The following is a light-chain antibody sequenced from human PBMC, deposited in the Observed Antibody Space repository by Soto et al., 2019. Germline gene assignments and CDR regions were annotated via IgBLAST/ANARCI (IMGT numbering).Light chain of an antibody. Sequence: DIVMTQTPLSSPVTLGQPASISCTSSQSLVHRDGNTYLSWLHQRPGQPPRLLIYKISDRLSGVQDRFSGSGTGTDFTLTISRVEVEDVGVYYCMQATQSPWTFGQGTKVEI. CDR2: KIS. J-gene: IGKJ1*01. V-gene: IGKV2-24*01. CDR3: MQATQSPWT. CDR1: QSLVHRDGNTY.